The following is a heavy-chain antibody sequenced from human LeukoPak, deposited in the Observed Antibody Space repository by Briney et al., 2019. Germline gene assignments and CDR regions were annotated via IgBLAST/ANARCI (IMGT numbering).Heavy chain of an antibody. J-gene: IGHJ4*02. CDR1: GESFSGHY. V-gene: IGHV4-34*01. CDR3: ARPRYGSGSLDS. Sequence: SETLSLTCAVYGESFSGHYWTWIRQPPGKGLEWIGELNHSGSTTSNPSLNSRVTISVDTSKKQLSLKLTSVTAAGTAVYYCARPRYGSGSLDSWGEGTLVTVSS. D-gene: IGHD3-10*01. CDR2: LNHSGST.